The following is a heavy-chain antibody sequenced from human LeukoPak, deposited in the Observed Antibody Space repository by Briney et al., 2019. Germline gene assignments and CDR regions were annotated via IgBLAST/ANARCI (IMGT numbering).Heavy chain of an antibody. J-gene: IGHJ3*02. D-gene: IGHD3-22*01. CDR2: ITGSGGST. CDR1: GFTFSSYA. Sequence: GGSLRLSCAASGFTFSSYAMTWVRQAPGRGLEWVSAITGSGGSTYYADSVKGRFTISRDNSKNTLYLQMNSLRAEDTAVYYCAKGKAGRVVIDAFDIWGQGTMVTVSS. CDR3: AKGKAGRVVIDAFDI. V-gene: IGHV3-23*01.